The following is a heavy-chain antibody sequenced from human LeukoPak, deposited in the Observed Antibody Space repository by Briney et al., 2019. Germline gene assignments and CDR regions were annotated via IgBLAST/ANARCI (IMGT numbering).Heavy chain of an antibody. D-gene: IGHD5-24*01. CDR1: GYRFTSNW. J-gene: IGHJ4*02. V-gene: IGHV5-51*01. Sequence: GESLKISCEGSGYRFTSNWIGWVRQMSGKGLEWMGIIYPADSDTRYSPSFQGQVTISADKSISTAYLQWSSLKASDTAMYYCARRSSSRWGYIFDYWGQGTLVTVSS. CDR2: IYPADSDT. CDR3: ARRSSSRWGYIFDY.